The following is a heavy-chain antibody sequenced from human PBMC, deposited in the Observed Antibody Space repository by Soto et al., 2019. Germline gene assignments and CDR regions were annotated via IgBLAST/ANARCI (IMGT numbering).Heavy chain of an antibody. V-gene: IGHV1-18*01. CDR2: ISAYNGNT. CDR1: GYTFTSYG. J-gene: IGHJ4*02. CDR3: VRDRQWLPDRY. Sequence: QVQLVQSGAEVKKPGASVKVSCKASGYTFTSYGISWVRQAPGQGLEWMGWISAYNGNTNYAQKLQGRVTMTTDTSTITAYMERRSLRSHDPALYYCVRDRQWLPDRYWGQGTLVTVSA. D-gene: IGHD6-19*01.